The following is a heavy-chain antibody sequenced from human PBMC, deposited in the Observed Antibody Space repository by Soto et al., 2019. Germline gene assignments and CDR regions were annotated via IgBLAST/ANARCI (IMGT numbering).Heavy chain of an antibody. CDR3: ARRDYGDYGVGCDP. J-gene: IGHJ5*02. CDR2: INTYNGNT. D-gene: IGHD4-17*01. Sequence: QVQLVQSGAEVKKPGASVKVSCKTSGYTFISYGISWVRQAPGQGLEWMGWINTYNGNTNYAQKLQGRVTMTTDISTGTAYMELRSLRSDDTDVYFCARRDYGDYGVGCDPWGQGTLVTVSS. CDR1: GYTFISYG. V-gene: IGHV1-18*01.